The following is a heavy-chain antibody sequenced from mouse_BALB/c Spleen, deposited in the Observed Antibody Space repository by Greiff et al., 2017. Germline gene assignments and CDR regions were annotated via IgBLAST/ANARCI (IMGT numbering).Heavy chain of an antibody. D-gene: IGHD1-1*01. CDR3: ARRIPNYGSSYYFDD. CDR1: GYTFSSYW. J-gene: IGHJ2*01. Sequence: QVQLKQSGAELMKPGASVKISCKATGYTFSSYWIEWVKQRPGHGLEWIGEILPGSGSTNYNEKFKGKATFTADTSSNTAYMQLSSLTSEDSAVYYCARRIPNYGSSYYFDDWGQGTTLTVSS. CDR2: ILPGSGST. V-gene: IGHV1-9*01.